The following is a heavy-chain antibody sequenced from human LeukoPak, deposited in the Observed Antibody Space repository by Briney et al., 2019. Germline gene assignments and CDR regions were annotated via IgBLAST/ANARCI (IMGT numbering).Heavy chain of an antibody. CDR2: IYYSGST. CDR3: ARHGGYCSSTSCYGNWFDP. D-gene: IGHD2-2*01. V-gene: IGHV4-39*01. CDR1: GGSISSSSYY. J-gene: IGHJ5*02. Sequence: SETLSLTXTVSGGSISSSSYYWVWIRQPPGKGLEWIVSIYYSGSTYYNPSLKSRVTISVDTSKNQFSLKLSSVTAADTAVYYCARHGGYCSSTSCYGNWFDPWGQGTLVTVSS.